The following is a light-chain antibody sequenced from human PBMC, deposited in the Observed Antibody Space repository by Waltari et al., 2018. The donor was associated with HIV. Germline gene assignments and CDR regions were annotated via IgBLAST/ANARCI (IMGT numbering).Light chain of an antibody. J-gene: IGKJ3*01. V-gene: IGKV1-39*01. Sequence: DIQLTQSPSSLSASVGDRVTIACQASQTIGTSLNWYQQKPGKAPKLLISAASSLQSGVPSRFSGSAAGTDFTLTISSLQPEDYATYYCQQSYSSPLSFGPGTKVDVK. CDR2: AAS. CDR3: QQSYSSPLS. CDR1: QTIGTS.